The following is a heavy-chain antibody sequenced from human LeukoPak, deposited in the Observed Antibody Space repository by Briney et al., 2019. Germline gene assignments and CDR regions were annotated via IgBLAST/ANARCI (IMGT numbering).Heavy chain of an antibody. Sequence: GGSLRLSCAASGFTFSSYWMSWVRQAPGKGPEWVANIKQDGSEKYYVDSVKGRFTISRDNAKNSLYLQMNSLRAEDTAVYYCARLDDFWSAYWGNYYYYMDVWGKGTTVTVSS. CDR2: IKQDGSEK. V-gene: IGHV3-7*01. D-gene: IGHD3-3*01. CDR3: ARLDDFWSAYWGNYYYYMDV. CDR1: GFTFSSYW. J-gene: IGHJ6*03.